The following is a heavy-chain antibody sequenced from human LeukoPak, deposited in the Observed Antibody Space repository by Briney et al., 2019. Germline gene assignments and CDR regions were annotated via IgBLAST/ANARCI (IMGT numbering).Heavy chain of an antibody. CDR3: ARGSRVFCSNTSCCWFDP. J-gene: IGHJ5*02. Sequence: PSETLSLTCAVYGGSFSGYYWSWIRQPPGKGLEWIGEINHSGSTNYNPSLKSRVTISVDTSKNQFSLKLSSVTAADTAVYYCARGSRVFCSNTSCCWFDPWGQGTLVTVSS. D-gene: IGHD2-2*01. CDR2: INHSGST. V-gene: IGHV4-34*01. CDR1: GGSFSGYY.